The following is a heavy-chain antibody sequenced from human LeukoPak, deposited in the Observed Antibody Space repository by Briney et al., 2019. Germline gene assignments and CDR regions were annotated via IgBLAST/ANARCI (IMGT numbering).Heavy chain of an antibody. Sequence: PGGSLRLSCAASGFTFSSYGMHWVRQAPGKGLEWVAVIWYDGSNKYYADSVKGRFTISRDNSKNTLYLQMNSLRAEDTAVYYCARDASPHYDSVTGYYPPVDYWGQGTLVTVSS. CDR3: ARDASPHYDSVTGYYPPVDY. CDR1: GFTFSSYG. V-gene: IGHV3-33*01. D-gene: IGHD3-9*01. CDR2: IWYDGSNK. J-gene: IGHJ4*02.